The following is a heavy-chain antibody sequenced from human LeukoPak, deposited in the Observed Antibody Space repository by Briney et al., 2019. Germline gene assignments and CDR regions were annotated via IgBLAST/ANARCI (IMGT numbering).Heavy chain of an antibody. D-gene: IGHD4-17*01. CDR1: GGFISSYY. V-gene: IGHV4-59*01. J-gene: IGHJ5*02. CDR2: IYNSGST. CDR3: ARVVTTGSRHNWFDP. Sequence: SETLSLTCTVSGGFISSYYWSWIRQPPGKGLEWIGYIYNSGSTNYNPSLKSRVTISVDTSKNQFSLKLSSVTAADTAVYYCARVVTTGSRHNWFDPWGQGTLVTVSS.